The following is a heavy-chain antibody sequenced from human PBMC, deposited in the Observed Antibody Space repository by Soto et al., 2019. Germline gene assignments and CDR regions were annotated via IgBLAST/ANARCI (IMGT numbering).Heavy chain of an antibody. CDR3: ARADVGYCSSTSCYTSGRDGMDV. CDR1: GYTFTGYY. CDR2: INPNSGGT. D-gene: IGHD2-2*02. V-gene: IGHV1-2*04. J-gene: IGHJ6*01. Sequence: QVQLVQSGAEVKKPGASVKVSCKASGYTFTGYYMHWVRQAPGQGLEWMGWINPNSGGTNYAQKFQGWVTMTRDTSISTAYMELSRLRSDDTAVYYCARADVGYCSSTSCYTSGRDGMDVW.